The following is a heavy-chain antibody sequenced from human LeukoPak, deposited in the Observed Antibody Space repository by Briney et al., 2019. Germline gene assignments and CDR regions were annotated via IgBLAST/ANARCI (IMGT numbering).Heavy chain of an antibody. Sequence: GGSLRLSCAASGFTFSSYAMSWVRQAPGKGLEWVSAISGSGGRTHYANSVKGRFTISRDNAKNSLSLQMNSLRDEDTAVYYCARVRLIPASSFYGMDVWGQGTTVTVSS. CDR3: ARVRLIPASSFYGMDV. V-gene: IGHV3-23*01. CDR1: GFTFSSYA. D-gene: IGHD2-2*01. J-gene: IGHJ6*02. CDR2: ISGSGGRT.